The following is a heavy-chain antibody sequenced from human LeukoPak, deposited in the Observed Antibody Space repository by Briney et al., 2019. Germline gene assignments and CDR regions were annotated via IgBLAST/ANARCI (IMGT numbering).Heavy chain of an antibody. CDR1: GFTFSSEA. CDR2: IDVSGGNT. J-gene: IGHJ3*02. V-gene: IGHV3-23*01. Sequence: GGSLRLSCAASGFTFSSEAMSWVRQAPGKRLEWVSTIDVSGGNTHYSHPVKGRFTISRDSSKSTLYLQMNSLRAEDTAVYYCAKVRATVVTHDAFDIWGQGTMVTVSS. CDR3: AKVRATVVTHDAFDI. D-gene: IGHD4-23*01.